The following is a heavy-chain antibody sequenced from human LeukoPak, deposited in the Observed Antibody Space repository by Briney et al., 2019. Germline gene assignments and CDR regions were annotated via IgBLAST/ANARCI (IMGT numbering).Heavy chain of an antibody. J-gene: IGHJ4*02. CDR2: ISGSGGST. Sequence: GGSLRLSCAASGFTFSSYGMSWVRQAPGKGLEWVSAISGSGGSTYYADSVKGRFTISRDNSKNTLYLQMNSLRAEDTAVYYCAKSESRYYGAYNFDYWGQGTLVTVSS. V-gene: IGHV3-23*01. CDR1: GFTFSSYG. CDR3: AKSESRYYGAYNFDY. D-gene: IGHD1-26*01.